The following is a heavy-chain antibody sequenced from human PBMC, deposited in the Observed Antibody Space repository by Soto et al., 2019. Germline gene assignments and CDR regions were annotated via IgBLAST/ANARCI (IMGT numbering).Heavy chain of an antibody. CDR2: IYYSGST. CDR3: AILYSGYDSLHFDY. V-gene: IGHV4-59*05. D-gene: IGHD5-12*01. CDR1: GGSISSYY. J-gene: IGHJ4*02. Sequence: SETLSLTCTVSGGSISSYYWNWIRQPPGKGLEWIGSIYYSGSTYYNPSLKSRVTISVDTSKNQFSLKLSSVTAADTAVYYCAILYSGYDSLHFDYWGQGTLVTSPQ.